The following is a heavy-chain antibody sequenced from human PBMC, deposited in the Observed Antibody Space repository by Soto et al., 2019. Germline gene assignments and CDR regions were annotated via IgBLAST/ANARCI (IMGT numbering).Heavy chain of an antibody. D-gene: IGHD3-16*02. J-gene: IGHJ6*02. V-gene: IGHV1-69*13. CDR1: GGTLTISSHG. CDR3: GVPIWVSHRLRNHAMDV. Sequence: ASVKVSCKASGGTLTISSHGISWVRQAPGQGLEWMGGIIAMFGTANYAQKFQGRVTITADESTSTAYMELSSLRSEDTAVYYCGVPIWVSHRLRNHAMDVWGQGTAVTVSS. CDR2: IIAMFGTA.